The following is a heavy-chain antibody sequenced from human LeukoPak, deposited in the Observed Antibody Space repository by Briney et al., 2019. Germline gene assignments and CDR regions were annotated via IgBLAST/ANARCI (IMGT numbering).Heavy chain of an antibody. Sequence: PSETLSLTCAVYGGSFSGYYWSWIRQPPGKGLEWIGEINHSGSTNYNPSLKSRVTISVDTSKNQFSLKLSSVTAADTAMYYCARHVGYYDSSDHDYWGQGTLVTVSS. V-gene: IGHV4-34*01. CDR3: ARHVGYYDSSDHDY. D-gene: IGHD3-22*01. CDR2: INHSGST. J-gene: IGHJ4*02. CDR1: GGSFSGYY.